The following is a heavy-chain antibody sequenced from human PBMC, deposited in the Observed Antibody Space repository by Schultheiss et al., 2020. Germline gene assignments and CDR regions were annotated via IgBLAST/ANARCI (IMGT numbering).Heavy chain of an antibody. Sequence: SETLSLTCTVSGGSISSGGYYWSWIRQHPGKGLEWIGYIYYSGSTYYNPSLKSRVTISVDTSKNQFSLKLSSVTAADTAVYYCARHKRAVAVYWGQGTLVTVSS. CDR3: ARHKRAVAVY. CDR2: IYYSGST. J-gene: IGHJ4*02. CDR1: GGSISSGGYY. D-gene: IGHD6-19*01. V-gene: IGHV4-31*03.